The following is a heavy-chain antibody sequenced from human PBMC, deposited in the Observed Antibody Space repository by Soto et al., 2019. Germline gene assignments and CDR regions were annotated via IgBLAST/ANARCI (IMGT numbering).Heavy chain of an antibody. Sequence: ASVKVSCKASGYAFTSYYMHWVRQAPGQGLEWMGWINPNSGGTNYAQKFQGWVTMTRDTSISTAYMELSRLRSDDTAVYYCARGFSTSYFDYWGQGTLVTAPQ. CDR3: ARGFSTSYFDY. J-gene: IGHJ4*02. CDR2: INPNSGGT. CDR1: GYAFTSYY. V-gene: IGHV1-2*04.